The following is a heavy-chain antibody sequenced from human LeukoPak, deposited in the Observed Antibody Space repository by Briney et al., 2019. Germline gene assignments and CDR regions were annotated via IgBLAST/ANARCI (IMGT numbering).Heavy chain of an antibody. D-gene: IGHD6-13*01. J-gene: IGHJ4*02. CDR3: ARTPAIAGSRWYGRTTYFDY. CDR2: IYPGDSDT. Sequence: GESLKISCKGSWNSFTSYWIIWVRQMPGKGLEWMGIIYPGDSDTRYSPSFQGQVTISADKSISTAYVQWSSLKASDNAISYCARTPAIAGSRWYGRTTYFDYWGQGTLVTVSS. V-gene: IGHV5-51*01. CDR1: WNSFTSYW.